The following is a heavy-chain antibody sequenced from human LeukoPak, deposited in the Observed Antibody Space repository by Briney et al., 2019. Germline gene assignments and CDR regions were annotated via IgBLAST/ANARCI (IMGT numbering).Heavy chain of an antibody. CDR2: INPNSGGT. V-gene: IGHV1-2*06. D-gene: IGHD5-24*01. CDR1: GYTFTGYY. Sequence: ASVKVSCKASGYTFTGYYMHWVRQAPGQGLEWMGRINPNSGGTNYAQKFQGRVTMTRDTSISTAYMELSRLRSDDTAVYYCARCSFRSRDGDKGGIVDYWGEGTLVSVSS. J-gene: IGHJ4*02. CDR3: ARCSFRSRDGDKGGIVDY.